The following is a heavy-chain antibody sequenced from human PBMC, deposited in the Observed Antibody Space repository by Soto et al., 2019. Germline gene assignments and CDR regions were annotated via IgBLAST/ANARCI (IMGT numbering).Heavy chain of an antibody. CDR3: ARHQWIQLWLSSNAFDI. D-gene: IGHD5-18*01. CDR1: GDSITSNSYF. CDR2: IYYSGST. V-gene: IGHV4-61*05. Sequence: SETLCVTCTVAGDSITSNSYFWAWIRQPPGKGLEWIGYIYYSGSTNYNPSLKSRVTISVDTSKNQFSLKLSSVTAADTAVYYCARHQWIQLWLSSNAFDIWGQGTMVTVSS. J-gene: IGHJ3*02.